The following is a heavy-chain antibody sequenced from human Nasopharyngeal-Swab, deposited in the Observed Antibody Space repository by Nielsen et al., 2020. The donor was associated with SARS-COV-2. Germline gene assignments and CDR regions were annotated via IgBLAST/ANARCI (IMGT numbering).Heavy chain of an antibody. CDR1: GFTLNNYW. CDR3: ARDPHGVRGAMQDAFDL. CDR2: INGEESRT. D-gene: IGHD3-16*01. Sequence: GESLKISCAVSGFTLNNYWMHWVRQAPGKGLVWVSRINGEESRTSYADSVKGRFTISRDNAKNTLYLQMNSLRADDAAMYYRARDPHGVRGAMQDAFDLWGQGTMVTVSS. J-gene: IGHJ3*01. V-gene: IGHV3-74*01.